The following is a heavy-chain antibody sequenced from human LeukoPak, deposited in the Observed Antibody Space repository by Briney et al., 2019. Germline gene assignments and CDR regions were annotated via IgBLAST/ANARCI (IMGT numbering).Heavy chain of an antibody. D-gene: IGHD3-10*01. Sequence: GASVKVSCKASGYTLTGYYMHWVRQAPGQGLEWMGWIKPNSGGTKYAQKFKGRVTMTRDTSISTVYMELSRLRSDDTAVYYCARGPDFSMVRGLTRFYYYMDVWGKGTRVTVSS. J-gene: IGHJ6*03. CDR3: ARGPDFSMVRGLTRFYYYMDV. CDR1: GYTLTGYY. CDR2: IKPNSGGT. V-gene: IGHV1-2*02.